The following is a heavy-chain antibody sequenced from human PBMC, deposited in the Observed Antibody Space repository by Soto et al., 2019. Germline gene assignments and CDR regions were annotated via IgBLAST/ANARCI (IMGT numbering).Heavy chain of an antibody. Sequence: GGSLRLSCAASGFTFSRYSMNWVRQAPGKGLEWVPSISSSSSYIYYADSVKGRFTISRDNAKNSLYLQMNSLRAEDTAVYYCARDHGSSWYSFDYWGQGTLVTVSS. V-gene: IGHV3-21*01. CDR1: GFTFSRYS. D-gene: IGHD6-13*01. CDR3: ARDHGSSWYSFDY. J-gene: IGHJ4*02. CDR2: ISSSSSYI.